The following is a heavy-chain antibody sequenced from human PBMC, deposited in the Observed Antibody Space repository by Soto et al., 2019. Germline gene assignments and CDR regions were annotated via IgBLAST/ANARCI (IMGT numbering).Heavy chain of an antibody. CDR1: GFTFSSYW. CDR2: INSDGSST. D-gene: IGHD3-22*01. V-gene: IGHV3-74*01. J-gene: IGHJ6*02. Sequence: GGSLRLSCAASGFTFSSYWMHWVRQAPGKGLVWVSRINSDGSSTSYADSVKGRFTISRDNAKNTLYLQMNSLRAEDTAVYYCARDGTPDSSGYYPINPYYYYYYGMDVWGQGTTVTVSS. CDR3: ARDGTPDSSGYYPINPYYYYYYGMDV.